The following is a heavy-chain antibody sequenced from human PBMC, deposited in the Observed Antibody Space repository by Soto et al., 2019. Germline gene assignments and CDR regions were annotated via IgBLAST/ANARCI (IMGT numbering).Heavy chain of an antibody. CDR1: GFTFSSYG. V-gene: IGHV3-30*18. J-gene: IGHJ3*02. Sequence: SLRLSCAASGFTFSSYGMHWVRQAPGKGLEWVAVISYDGSNKYYADSVKGRFTISRDNSKNTLYLQMNSLRAEDTAVYYCAKRSLRRRLITMIPDDAFDIWGQGTMVTVSS. D-gene: IGHD3-22*01. CDR2: ISYDGSNK. CDR3: AKRSLRRRLITMIPDDAFDI.